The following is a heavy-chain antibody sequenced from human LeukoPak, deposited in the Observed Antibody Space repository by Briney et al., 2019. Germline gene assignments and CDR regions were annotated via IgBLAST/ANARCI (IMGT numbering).Heavy chain of an antibody. D-gene: IGHD6-6*01. CDR2: INPNSGGT. CDR1: GYTFTGYY. V-gene: IGHV1-2*02. Sequence: GASVKVSCKASGYTFTGYYMHWVRQAPGQGLEWMGWINPNSGGTNYAQKFQGRVTMTRDTSISTAYMELSRLRSDDTAEYYCARVSIAARRDYYCYMDVWGKGTTVTVSS. J-gene: IGHJ6*03. CDR3: ARVSIAARRDYYCYMDV.